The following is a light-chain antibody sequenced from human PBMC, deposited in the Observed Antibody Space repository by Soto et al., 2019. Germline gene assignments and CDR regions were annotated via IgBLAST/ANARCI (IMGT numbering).Light chain of an antibody. V-gene: IGLV2-14*01. Sequence: QSALTQPASVSGSPGQSITISCTGTSSDVGGYNYVSWYQQHPGKAPKLMIYDVSNRPSAVSNRCSGSKSGNTASLTISGLQAEDEADYYCSTYTSSSTLGHVVFGGGTKLTV. CDR2: DVS. CDR1: SSDVGGYNY. CDR3: STYTSSSTLGHVV. J-gene: IGLJ2*01.